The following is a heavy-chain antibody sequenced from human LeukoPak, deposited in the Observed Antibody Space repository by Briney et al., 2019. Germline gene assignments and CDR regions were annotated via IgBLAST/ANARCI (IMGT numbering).Heavy chain of an antibody. D-gene: IGHD3-10*01. CDR3: ARGPPTPLYYGSGSYFDY. J-gene: IGHJ4*02. V-gene: IGHV4-38-2*02. CDR2: LSHSGSS. CDR1: GYSISSGYY. Sequence: PSETLSLTCTVSGYSISSGYYWDWIRQPPGKGLEWIGTLSHSGSSYYNPSLKSRVTISVDTSKNQFSLNLSSVTAADTAVYYCARGPPTPLYYGSGSYFDYWGQGTLVTVSS.